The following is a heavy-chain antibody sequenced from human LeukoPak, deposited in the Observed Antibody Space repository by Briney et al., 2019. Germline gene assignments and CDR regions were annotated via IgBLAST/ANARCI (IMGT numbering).Heavy chain of an antibody. CDR2: ISGGSSTI. J-gene: IGHJ6*02. CDR1: GFTFSSYE. CDR3: ARVQQPSGIQGYYYGMDV. Sequence: GGSLRLSCAASGFTFSSYEMKWVRQAPGKGLAWVSYISGGSSTINYADSVKGRFTISRDNAKNSLYLQMNSLRAGDTAVYFCARVQQPSGIQGYYYGMDVWGRGTTVTVSS. V-gene: IGHV3-48*03. D-gene: IGHD6-13*01.